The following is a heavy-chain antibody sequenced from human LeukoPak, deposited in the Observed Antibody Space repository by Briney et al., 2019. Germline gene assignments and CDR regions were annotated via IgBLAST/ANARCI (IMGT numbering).Heavy chain of an antibody. J-gene: IGHJ6*02. Sequence: GGSLRLSCAASGFTFSAYAMSWVRQAPGKGLEWVSAISGSGGSTYYADSVKGRFTISRDNSKNTLNLQMKSLRAEDTAVYFCAKAISPRLDYYYGMDVWGQGTTATVSS. D-gene: IGHD3-3*01. CDR3: AKAISPRLDYYYGMDV. CDR2: ISGSGGST. CDR1: GFTFSAYA. V-gene: IGHV3-23*01.